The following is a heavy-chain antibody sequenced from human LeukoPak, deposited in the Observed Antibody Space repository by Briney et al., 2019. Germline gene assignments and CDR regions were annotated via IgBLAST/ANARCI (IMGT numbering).Heavy chain of an antibody. Sequence: GGSLRLSCAASGFTFSSYSMNWVRQAPGKGLEWVSGLSDAGVRIFYADSVRGRFTVSRDNSKNTLYLQMDSLRAEDTAVYYCANTHCDSSPIVWNFWGQGTLVTVSS. V-gene: IGHV3-23*01. CDR3: ANTHCDSSPIVWNF. CDR2: LSDAGVRI. D-gene: IGHD6-6*01. CDR1: GFTFSSYS. J-gene: IGHJ4*02.